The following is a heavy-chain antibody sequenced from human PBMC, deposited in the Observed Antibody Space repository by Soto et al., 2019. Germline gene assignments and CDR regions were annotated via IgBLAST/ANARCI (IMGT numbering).Heavy chain of an antibody. J-gene: IGHJ4*02. CDR3: ARNSDYEFDY. CDR1: GYSFTSYW. Sequence: LGESLKISWKGSGYSFTSYWIDWVRQMPGKGLEWMGMIYPGDSDTRYSPSFQGQVTISADKSISTAYLQWSSLKDSDTAMYYCARNSDYEFDYWGQGTLVTVSS. D-gene: IGHD4-17*01. CDR2: IYPGDSDT. V-gene: IGHV5-51*01.